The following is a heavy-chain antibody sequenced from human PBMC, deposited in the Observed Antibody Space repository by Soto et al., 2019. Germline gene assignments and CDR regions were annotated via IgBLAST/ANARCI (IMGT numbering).Heavy chain of an antibody. CDR3: ARRARPDFYYMDV. CDR1: GFTLSGYA. D-gene: IGHD6-6*01. CDR2: ISSNGVGT. Sequence: EVKLAESGGGLAQPGGSLKLSCAASGFTLSGYAMDWVRQAPGKGLEYVSGISSNGVGTYYANSVQGRFTISRDNSKNTVDLQMGSLRTEDMAVYYCARRARPDFYYMDVWGKGTTVTVSS. J-gene: IGHJ6*03. V-gene: IGHV3-64*01.